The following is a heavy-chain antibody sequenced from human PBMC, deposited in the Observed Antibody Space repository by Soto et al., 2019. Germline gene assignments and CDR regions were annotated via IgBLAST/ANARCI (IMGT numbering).Heavy chain of an antibody. CDR1: GYTFTSYG. Sequence: ASVKVSCKASGYTFTSYGISWVRQAPGQGLEWMGWISAYNGNTNYAQKLQGRVTMTTDTSTNTSYMQLKSLRADDTAVYYCARDQTPYSSGWSDYYFDYWGQGTLVTVSS. V-gene: IGHV1-18*01. D-gene: IGHD6-19*01. J-gene: IGHJ4*02. CDR2: ISAYNGNT. CDR3: ARDQTPYSSGWSDYYFDY.